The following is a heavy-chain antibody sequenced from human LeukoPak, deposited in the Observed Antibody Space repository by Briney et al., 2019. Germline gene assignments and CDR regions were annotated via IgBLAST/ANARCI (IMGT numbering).Heavy chain of an antibody. CDR1: GFTVSSNY. J-gene: IGHJ4*02. D-gene: IGHD3-10*01. CDR3: ARVMVRGVTLPGY. CDR2: IYSGGST. Sequence: PGGSLRLSCAAPGFTVSSNYMSWVRQAPGKGLEWVSVIYSGGSTYYADSVKGRFTISRDNSKNTLYLQMNSLRAEDTAVYYCARVMVRGVTLPGYWGQGTLVTVSS. V-gene: IGHV3-66*01.